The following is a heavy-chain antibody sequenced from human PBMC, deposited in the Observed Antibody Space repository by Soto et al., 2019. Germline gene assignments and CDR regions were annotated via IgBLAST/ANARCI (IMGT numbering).Heavy chain of an antibody. CDR1: GGSFSGYY. Sequence: SETLSLTCAVYGGSFSGYYWSWIRQPPGKGLEWIGEINRSGSTNYNPSLKSRVTISVDTSKNQFSLKLSSVTAADTAVYYCARGATWDFWSAQSGGNWFDPWGQGTLVIVSS. CDR2: INRSGST. J-gene: IGHJ5*02. CDR3: ARGATWDFWSAQSGGNWFDP. V-gene: IGHV4-34*01. D-gene: IGHD3-3*01.